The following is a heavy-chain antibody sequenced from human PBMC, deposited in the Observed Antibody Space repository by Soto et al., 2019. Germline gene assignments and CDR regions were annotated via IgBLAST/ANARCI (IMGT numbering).Heavy chain of an antibody. Sequence: ASVKVSCKASGYTFTSYDINWVRQATGQGLEWMGWMNPNSGNTGYAQKFQGRVTMTRNTSISTAYMELSSLRSEDTAVYYCARGGATWSKYTGTTIGYWGQGTLVTVSS. J-gene: IGHJ4*02. D-gene: IGHD1-7*01. CDR2: MNPNSGNT. CDR1: GYTFTSYD. CDR3: ARGGATWSKYTGTTIGY. V-gene: IGHV1-8*01.